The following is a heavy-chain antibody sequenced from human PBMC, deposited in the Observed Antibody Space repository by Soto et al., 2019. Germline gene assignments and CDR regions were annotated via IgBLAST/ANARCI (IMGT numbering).Heavy chain of an antibody. CDR3: AKVVDSGSYYFDY. Sequence: TGGSLRLSCAASGFTFSSYAMSWVRQAPGKGLEWVSAISGSGGSTYYADSVKGRFTISRDNSKNTLYLQMNSLRAEDTAVYYCAKVVDSGSYYFDYWGQGTLVTVSS. D-gene: IGHD1-26*01. J-gene: IGHJ4*02. CDR1: GFTFSSYA. CDR2: ISGSGGST. V-gene: IGHV3-23*01.